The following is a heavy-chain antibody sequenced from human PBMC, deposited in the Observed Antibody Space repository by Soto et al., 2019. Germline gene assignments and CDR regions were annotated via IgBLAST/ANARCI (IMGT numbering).Heavy chain of an antibody. D-gene: IGHD3-16*01. CDR3: ASRVPHGTYGAPYFQH. V-gene: IGHV3-30*03. Sequence: GGSLRLSCAASGFTFSTYGMHWVHQAPGKGLEWVAVISFDGGNKYSADSVKGRFTISRDNSMNTLYLQMNSLRDEDTAMYYCASRVPHGTYGAPYFQHWGQGTLVTVSS. CDR2: ISFDGGNK. J-gene: IGHJ1*01. CDR1: GFTFSTYG.